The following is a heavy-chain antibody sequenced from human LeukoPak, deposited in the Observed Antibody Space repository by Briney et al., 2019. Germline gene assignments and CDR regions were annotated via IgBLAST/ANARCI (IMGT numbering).Heavy chain of an antibody. D-gene: IGHD3-22*01. J-gene: IGHJ4*02. V-gene: IGHV3-11*01. CDR1: GFTFSDYY. CDR2: ISSSGSTI. Sequence: GGSLRLSCAASGFTFSDYYMSWIRQAPGKGLEWVSYISSSGSTIYYADSVKGRFTISRDNSKNSQYLQMNSLRAEDTAVYYCARGDSSGYYLNYWGQGTLVTVSS. CDR3: ARGDSSGYYLNY.